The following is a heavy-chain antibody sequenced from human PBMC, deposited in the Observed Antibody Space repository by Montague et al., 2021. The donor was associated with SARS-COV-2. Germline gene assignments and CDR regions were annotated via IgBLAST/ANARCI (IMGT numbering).Heavy chain of an antibody. J-gene: IGHJ6*02. Sequence: PALVKPTQTLTLTCTFSGFSLSTSGMCVSWIRQPPGKALEWLARIDWDDDKYYSTSLKTRLTISKDTSKNQVVLTMANMDPVDTATYYCAPIPYDILTGLSYGMDVWGQGTTVTVSS. V-gene: IGHV2-70*11. D-gene: IGHD3-9*01. CDR1: GFSLSTSGMC. CDR3: APIPYDILTGLSYGMDV. CDR2: IDWDDDK.